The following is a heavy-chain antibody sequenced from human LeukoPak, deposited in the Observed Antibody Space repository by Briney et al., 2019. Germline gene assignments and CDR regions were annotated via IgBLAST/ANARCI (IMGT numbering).Heavy chain of an antibody. CDR2: INSDGSST. J-gene: IGHJ3*02. V-gene: IGHV3-74*01. CDR1: GVTFSSYW. CDR3: ANPGILDRTGEAFDI. D-gene: IGHD1-14*01. Sequence: PGGSLRLSCAASGVTFSSYWMHWVRQAPGKGLVWVSRINSDGSSTSYADSVNGRSTISRDNSKNTLYLQLNSLRAEATAVDYCANPGILDRTGEAFDIWGQGTMVTVSS.